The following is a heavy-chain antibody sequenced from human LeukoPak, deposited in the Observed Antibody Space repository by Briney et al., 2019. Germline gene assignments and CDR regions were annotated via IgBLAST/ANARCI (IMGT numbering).Heavy chain of an antibody. CDR1: GFTFSTYG. V-gene: IGHV3-23*01. J-gene: IGHJ6*03. Sequence: GGSLRLSCVASGFTFSTYGMSWVRQAPGKGLAWVSAISGSGGSTYYADSVKGRFTISRDNSKNTLYLQMNSLRAEDTAVYYSAKDGGEYYDILTGYYPRLYYMDVWGKGTTVTISS. D-gene: IGHD3-9*01. CDR3: AKDGGEYYDILTGYYPRLYYMDV. CDR2: ISGSGGST.